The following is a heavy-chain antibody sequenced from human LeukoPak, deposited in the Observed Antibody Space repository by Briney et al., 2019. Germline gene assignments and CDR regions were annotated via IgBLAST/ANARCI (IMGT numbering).Heavy chain of an antibody. J-gene: IGHJ4*02. CDR2: ISTDNSYR. CDR1: GFSLSSYS. V-gene: IGHV3-21*06. CDR3: ARDVSLDF. Sequence: GSLRLSCAAPGFSLSSYSMNWIRQAPGKGLEWVSSISTDNSYRHYADSVKGRFTISRDNPKNSLYLQMNTLRAEDTAVYYCARDVSLDFWGQGTLVTVSS.